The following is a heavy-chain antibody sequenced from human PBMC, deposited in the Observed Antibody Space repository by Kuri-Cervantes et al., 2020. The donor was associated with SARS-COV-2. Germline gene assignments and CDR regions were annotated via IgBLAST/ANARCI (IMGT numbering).Heavy chain of an antibody. J-gene: IGHJ6*02. V-gene: IGHV3-30*19. CDR1: GFAFSSYG. D-gene: IGHD3-22*01. Sequence: GESLKISCAASGFAFSSYGMHWVRQAPGKGLEWVAVISYDGSSKYYADSVKGRFTISRDNSKNTLYLQMNSLRAEDAAVYYCARGPHYYDSSGYYSGYLGYYYHGMDVWGQGTTVTVSS. CDR3: ARGPHYYDSSGYYSGYLGYYYHGMDV. CDR2: ISYDGSSK.